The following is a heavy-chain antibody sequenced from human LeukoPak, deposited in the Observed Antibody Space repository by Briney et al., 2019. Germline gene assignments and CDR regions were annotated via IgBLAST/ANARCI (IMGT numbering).Heavy chain of an antibody. CDR1: GYTFTIYG. V-gene: IGHV1-18*01. CDR3: ARAPNYDFWSGYMDV. D-gene: IGHD3-3*01. J-gene: IGHJ6*03. Sequence: ASVKVSCKASGYTFTIYGISWVRQAPGQGLEWMGWISAYNGNTNYAQKFQARVTMTTDTSTSIAYMELRSLRSDDTAVYYCARAPNYDFWSGYMDVWGKGTTVTVSS. CDR2: ISAYNGNT.